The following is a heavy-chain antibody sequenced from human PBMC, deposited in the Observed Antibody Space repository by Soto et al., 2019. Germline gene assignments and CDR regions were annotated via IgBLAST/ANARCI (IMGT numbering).Heavy chain of an antibody. J-gene: IGHJ4*02. Sequence: QVQLVQSGAEEKKPGASVKVSCKASGYTFTSYAMHWVRQAPGQRLEWMGWINAGNGNTKYSQKFQGRVTITRDTSVSTAYMELSSMRSEDTAVYYCARGSGPMIEWHWGQGTLVTVSS. V-gene: IGHV1-3*05. CDR1: GYTFTSYA. CDR3: ARGSGPMIEWH. CDR2: INAGNGNT. D-gene: IGHD3-22*01.